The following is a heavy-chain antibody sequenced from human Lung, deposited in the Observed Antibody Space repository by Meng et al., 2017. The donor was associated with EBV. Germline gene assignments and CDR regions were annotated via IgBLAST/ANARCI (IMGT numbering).Heavy chain of an antibody. Sequence: HVQLPQGGAGLLKPSEALSLTCAVYGGSFSGYYWSWIRRPPVKGLEWIGEINHSGSTNYNPSLKSRVTISVDTSKNQFSLKLSSVTAADTAVYYCVRSADYYDVSGYYYLDHWGQGTLVTVSS. CDR2: INHSGST. CDR3: VRSADYYDVSGYYYLDH. D-gene: IGHD3-22*01. CDR1: GGSFSGYY. V-gene: IGHV4-34*01. J-gene: IGHJ4*02.